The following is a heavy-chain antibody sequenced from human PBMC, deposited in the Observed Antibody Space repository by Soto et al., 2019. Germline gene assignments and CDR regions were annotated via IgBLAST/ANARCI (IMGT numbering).Heavy chain of an antibody. CDR1: GFTFSDYA. CDR2: ISSGGGSA. Sequence: EVQLLESGGGLVQPGGSLRLSCAASGFTFSDYAMSWVRQAPGKGLEWVSGISSGGGSAYHADPVKGRFTISRNNSKSTLFLQMNGLRVEDTALYYCVKGDGRIVPRHFDKWGQGTLVTVSS. CDR3: VKGDGRIVPRHFDK. D-gene: IGHD1-26*01. V-gene: IGHV3-23*01. J-gene: IGHJ4*02.